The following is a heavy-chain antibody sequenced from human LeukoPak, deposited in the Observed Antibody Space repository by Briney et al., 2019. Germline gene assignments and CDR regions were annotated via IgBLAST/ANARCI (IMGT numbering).Heavy chain of an antibody. J-gene: IGHJ4*02. CDR1: GYTFTGCY. CDR3: ARGYSVYGHTFDY. V-gene: IGHV1-2*02. CDR2: INPNSGGT. D-gene: IGHD5-24*01. Sequence: GASVKVSCKASGYTFTGCYMHWVRQAPGQGLEWMGWINPNSGGTNYAQKFQGRVTMTRDTSISTAYMELSRLRSDDTAVYYCARGYSVYGHTFDYWGRGTLVTVSS.